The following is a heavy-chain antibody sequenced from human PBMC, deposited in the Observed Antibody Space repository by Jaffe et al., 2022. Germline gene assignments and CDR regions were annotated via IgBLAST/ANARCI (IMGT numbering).Heavy chain of an antibody. CDR2: IYHSGST. D-gene: IGHD5-18*01. V-gene: IGHV4-38-2*01. CDR1: GYSISSGYY. J-gene: IGHJ4*02. CDR3: ARPRPYSYGWAGYFDY. Sequence: QVQLQESGPGLVKPSETLSLTCAVSGYSISSGYYWGWIRQPPGKGLEWIGSIYHSGSTYYNPSLKSRVTISVDTSKNQFSLKLSSVTAADTAVYYCARPRPYSYGWAGYFDYWGQGTLVTVSS.